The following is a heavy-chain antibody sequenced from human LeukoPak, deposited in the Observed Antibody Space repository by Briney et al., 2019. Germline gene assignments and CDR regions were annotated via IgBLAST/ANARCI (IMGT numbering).Heavy chain of an antibody. CDR2: INPNSGGT. Sequence: ASVKVSFKSSGSTFTCYYMHWVRQPPGQGLEWMGWINPNSGGTNYAQKFQGRVTMTSETSISTDYMELSRLGSDDTAVYYCARRSSGHFDYWGQGTLVTVPS. J-gene: IGHJ4*02. D-gene: IGHD3-22*01. CDR1: GSTFTCYY. V-gene: IGHV1-2*02. CDR3: ARRSSGHFDY.